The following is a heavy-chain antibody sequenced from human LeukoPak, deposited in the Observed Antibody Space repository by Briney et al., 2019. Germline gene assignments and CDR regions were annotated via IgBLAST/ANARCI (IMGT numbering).Heavy chain of an antibody. CDR1: GYTFTSYG. D-gene: IGHD6-13*01. CDR3: ARDRGAAAGNFYYYMDV. Sequence: GASVRVCCKASGYTFTSYGISWVREARGQGLEWMGGMSAYNGNTNYAQKLQGRVTMTTDTSTSTAYMELRSLRSDDTAVYYCARDRGAAAGNFYYYMDVWGKGTTVTVSS. V-gene: IGHV1-18*01. CDR2: MSAYNGNT. J-gene: IGHJ6*03.